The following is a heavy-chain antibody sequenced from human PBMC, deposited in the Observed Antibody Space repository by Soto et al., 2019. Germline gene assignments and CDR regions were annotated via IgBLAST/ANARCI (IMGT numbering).Heavy chain of an antibody. J-gene: IGHJ4*02. CDR3: ARDLVTMVRVPTLVF. D-gene: IGHD3-10*01. Sequence: ASVKVSCKASGYTFTSYAMHWVRQAPGQRLEWMGWINAGNGNTKYSQKFQGRVTITRDKSASKAYMELSSLRSEDTAVYYCARDLVTMVRVPTLVFWGQGTLVTVSS. V-gene: IGHV1-3*01. CDR1: GYTFTSYA. CDR2: INAGNGNT.